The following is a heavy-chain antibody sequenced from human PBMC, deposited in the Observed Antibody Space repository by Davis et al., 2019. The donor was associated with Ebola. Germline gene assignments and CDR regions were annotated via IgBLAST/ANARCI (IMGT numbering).Heavy chain of an antibody. CDR1: GFDFSNYN. CDR3: ARSSYYAGSGTFYSFDD. V-gene: IGHV3-48*02. J-gene: IGHJ4*02. D-gene: IGHD3-10*01. Sequence: GESLKISCAASGFDFSNYNINWVRQAPGKGLEWVSYISSTSKTIYYADSAKGRFTISRDNAKNSLFLQMRSLRDEDMAVYYCARSSYYAGSGTFYSFDDWGQGTLVTVSS. CDR2: ISSTSKTI.